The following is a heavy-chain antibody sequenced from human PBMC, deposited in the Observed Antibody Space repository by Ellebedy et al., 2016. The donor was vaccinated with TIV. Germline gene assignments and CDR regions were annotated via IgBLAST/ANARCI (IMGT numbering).Heavy chain of an antibody. D-gene: IGHD2-21*02. J-gene: IGHJ4*02. CDR1: GDSFSSGGYY. CDR2: IYYSGSSGST. Sequence: MPSETLSLTCTVSGDSFSSGGYYWSWIRQHPGKGLEWIGYIYYSGSSGSTYYNPSLKSRVTISVDTSKNHFSLNLSSVTAADTAVYYCARDAGGQGDWTAPIDYWGQGTLVTVSS. V-gene: IGHV4-31*03. CDR3: ARDAGGQGDWTAPIDY.